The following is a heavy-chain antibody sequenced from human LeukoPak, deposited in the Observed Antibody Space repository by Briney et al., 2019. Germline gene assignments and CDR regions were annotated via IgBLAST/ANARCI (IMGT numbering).Heavy chain of an antibody. CDR3: ARMYYYDSSGHGGFDY. CDR2: ISSSSSTI. J-gene: IGHJ4*02. Sequence: GGSLRLSCAASGFTFSSYSMNWVRQAPGKGLELDSYISSSSSTIYYADSVKGRFTISRDNAKNSLYLQMNSLRAEDTAVYYCARMYYYDSSGHGGFDYWGQGTLVTVSS. D-gene: IGHD3-22*01. V-gene: IGHV3-48*04. CDR1: GFTFSSYS.